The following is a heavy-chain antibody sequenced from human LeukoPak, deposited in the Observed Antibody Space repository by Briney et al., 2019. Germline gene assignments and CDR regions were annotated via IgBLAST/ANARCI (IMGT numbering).Heavy chain of an antibody. V-gene: IGHV4-59*01. J-gene: IGHJ4*02. CDR1: GGSISGYY. CDR3: ARESSGWLI. Sequence: SETLSLTCTVSGGSISGYYWSWIRQPPGKGLEWIGYIYYSGSTNYNPSLKSRVTISVDTSKNQFSLKLSSVTAADTAVYHCARESSGWLIWGQGTLVTVSS. D-gene: IGHD6-19*01. CDR2: IYYSGST.